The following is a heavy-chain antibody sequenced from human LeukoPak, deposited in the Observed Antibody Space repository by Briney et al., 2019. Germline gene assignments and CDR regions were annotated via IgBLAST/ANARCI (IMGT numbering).Heavy chain of an antibody. CDR1: GGSISSYY. CDR3: ARENSGSYREFDY. CDR2: IYTSGST. J-gene: IGHJ4*02. V-gene: IGHV4-4*07. Sequence: SETLSLTCTVSGGSISSYYWSWIRQPAGKGLEWIGRIYTSGSTNYNASLKSRVSMSVDTAKNQFYLKLSSVTAADTAVFYCARENSGSYREFDYWGQGTLVTVSS. D-gene: IGHD1-26*01.